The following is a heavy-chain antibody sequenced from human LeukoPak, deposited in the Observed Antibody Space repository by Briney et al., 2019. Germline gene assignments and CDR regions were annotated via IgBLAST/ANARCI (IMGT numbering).Heavy chain of an antibody. V-gene: IGHV4-34*01. CDR1: GGSFSGYY. D-gene: IGHD2-15*01. CDR3: ARDRIVSGFDY. CDR2: INHSGST. J-gene: IGHJ4*02. Sequence: SETLSLTCAVYGGSFSGYYWSWIRQPPGKGLEWIGEINHSGSTNYDPSLKSRVTISVDTSKNQFSLKLSSVTAADTAVYYCARDRIVSGFDYWGQGTLVTVSS.